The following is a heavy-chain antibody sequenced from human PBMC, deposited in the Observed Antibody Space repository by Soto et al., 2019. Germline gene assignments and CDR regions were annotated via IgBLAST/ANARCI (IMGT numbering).Heavy chain of an antibody. CDR2: VSTYNGNT. D-gene: IGHD2-15*01. J-gene: IGHJ4*02. CDR1: GYTFTTYG. Sequence: QVQLVQSGTEVKKPGTSVKVACKGSGYTFTTYGISWVRQAPGQGLEWMGYVSTYNGNTNYAQKFQGGVTMTTDTSTNTVYMELRSLTSDDTAVYYCARHPDQPTCRDGTCYQPDHFDYWGQGTLVTVSS. V-gene: IGHV1-18*01. CDR3: ARHPDQPTCRDGTCYQPDHFDY.